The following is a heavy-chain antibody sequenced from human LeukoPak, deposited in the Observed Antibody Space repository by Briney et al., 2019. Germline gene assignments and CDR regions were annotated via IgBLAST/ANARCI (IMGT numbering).Heavy chain of an antibody. CDR3: AKGGKWDVTPFDY. CDR2: INSDGSST. Sequence: GGSLRLSCAASGFTFSSHWMHWVRQAPGKGLVWVSRINSDGSSTDYADSVKGRFTISRDNTKNTLYLQVNSLRAEDTAVYYCAKGGKWDVTPFDYWGQGTLVTVSS. D-gene: IGHD1-26*01. CDR1: GFTFSSHW. V-gene: IGHV3-74*01. J-gene: IGHJ4*02.